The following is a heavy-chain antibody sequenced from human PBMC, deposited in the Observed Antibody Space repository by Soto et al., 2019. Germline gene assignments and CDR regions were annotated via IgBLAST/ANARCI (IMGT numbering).Heavy chain of an antibody. Sequence: PGGSLRLSCAASGFNFFTHNMDWVRQPPGKGLEWVASLSPSGTYIYYGDSVKGRFTISRDNAKSSLYLQMNSLSDEDTAIYYCARSSGVTETCKNWFDPWGQGTLVTVSS. D-gene: IGHD3-10*01. CDR2: LSPSGTYI. J-gene: IGHJ5*02. V-gene: IGHV3-21*01. CDR1: GFNFFTHN. CDR3: ARSSGVTETCKNWFDP.